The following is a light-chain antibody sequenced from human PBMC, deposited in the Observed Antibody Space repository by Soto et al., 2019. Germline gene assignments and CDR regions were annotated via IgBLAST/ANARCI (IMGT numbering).Light chain of an antibody. V-gene: IGKV1-6*01. J-gene: IGKJ4*01. CDR3: QHYYSSPLT. CDR2: ATS. Sequence: AIQMSQSPSSLSASVGDGVTITCRASQGIREDLGWYQQKPGQAPKLLIYATSSIATGVPSRFSGSRSGTDFTLTISSLQPEDFATYYCQHYYSSPLTFGGGTKVDIK. CDR1: QGIRED.